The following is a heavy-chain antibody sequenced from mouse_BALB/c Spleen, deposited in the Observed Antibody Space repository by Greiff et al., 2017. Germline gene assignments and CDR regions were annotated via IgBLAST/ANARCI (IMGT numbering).Heavy chain of an antibody. Sequence: VQLQESGAELMKPGASVKISCKATGYTFSSYWIEWVKQRPGHGLEWIGEILPGSGSTNYNEKFKGKATFTADTSSNTAYMQLSSLTSEDSAVYYCATYDYDGKWFAYWGQGTLVTVSA. CDR3: ATYDYDGKWFAY. V-gene: IGHV1-9*01. D-gene: IGHD2-4*01. CDR2: ILPGSGST. J-gene: IGHJ3*01. CDR1: GYTFSSYW.